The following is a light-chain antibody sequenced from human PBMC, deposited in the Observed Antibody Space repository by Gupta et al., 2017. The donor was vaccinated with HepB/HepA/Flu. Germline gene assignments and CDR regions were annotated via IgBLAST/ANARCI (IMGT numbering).Light chain of an antibody. CDR3: SSFTHNGLLL. J-gene: IGLJ1*01. V-gene: IGLV2-11*01. CDR1: PGEPSLRES. CDR2: DVI. Sequence: QSGLTQPRSLSGSPGQSVTISCTGFPGEPSLRESPSWYHQPPDEVPRVIIYDVIKRPTGVPSRLSASRSGITAFLTISGLHTDDEGDYFCSSFTHNGLLLFGAGTTVTVL.